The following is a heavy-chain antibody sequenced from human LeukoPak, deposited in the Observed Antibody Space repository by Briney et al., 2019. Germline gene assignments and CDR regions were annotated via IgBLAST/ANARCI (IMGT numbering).Heavy chain of an antibody. CDR3: AKFLPTHIVVANYYFDY. Sequence: PGGSLRLSCAASGFTFSRDWMSWVRQAPGKGLEWVANIKQDGSEKYYVDSVKGRFTISRDNAKNSLYLQMNSLRAEDTAVYYCAKFLPTHIVVANYYFDYWGQGTLVTVSS. J-gene: IGHJ4*02. V-gene: IGHV3-7*03. CDR1: GFTFSRDW. CDR2: IKQDGSEK. D-gene: IGHD2-21*01.